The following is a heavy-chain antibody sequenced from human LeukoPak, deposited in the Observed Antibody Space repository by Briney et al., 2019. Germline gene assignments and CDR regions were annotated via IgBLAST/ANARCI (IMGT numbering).Heavy chain of an antibody. D-gene: IGHD3-10*01. CDR1: GGSFSGYY. Sequence: SETLSLTCAVYGGSFSGYYWSWIRQPPGKGLEWIGEINHSGSTNYNPSLKSRVTISVDTSKNQFSLKLSSVTAADTAVYYCARGYYYGSGSYHLDYWGQGTLVTVSS. V-gene: IGHV4-34*01. J-gene: IGHJ4*02. CDR2: INHSGST. CDR3: ARGYYYGSGSYHLDY.